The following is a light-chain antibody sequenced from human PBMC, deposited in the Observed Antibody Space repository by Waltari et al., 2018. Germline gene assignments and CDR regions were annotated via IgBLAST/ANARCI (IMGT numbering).Light chain of an antibody. CDR1: QSTSIW. CDR3: QHYDNYPVA. Sequence: DIQMTQPPSTLSASVVDRVSITFLASQSTSIWLAWYQLRSGKAPKHLISKSSSFEYGVPSRFSGSGSGTEFTLTITNLHPDDFATYYCQHYDNYPVAFGQGTKLEIK. CDR2: KSS. V-gene: IGKV1-5*03. J-gene: IGKJ2*01.